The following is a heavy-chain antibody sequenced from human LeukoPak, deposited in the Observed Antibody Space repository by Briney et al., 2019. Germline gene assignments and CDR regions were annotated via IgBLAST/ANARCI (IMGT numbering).Heavy chain of an antibody. CDR2: VSDSGSGT. Sequence: PGGSLRLSCAASGFTFSTYATSWVRPAPGGGLEWVSAVSDSGSGTSYADSVKGRFTISRDNSKNTLYLQMTSLRAEDTALYDRAKGKGSSGWYDWGQGTLVTVSS. CDR3: AKGKGSSGWYD. CDR1: GFTFSTYA. V-gene: IGHV3-23*01. D-gene: IGHD6-19*01. J-gene: IGHJ4*02.